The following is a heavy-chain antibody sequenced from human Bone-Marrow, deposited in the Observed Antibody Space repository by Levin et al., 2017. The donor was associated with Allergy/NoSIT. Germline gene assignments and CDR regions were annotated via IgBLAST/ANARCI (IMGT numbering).Heavy chain of an antibody. Sequence: LSLTCAASGFTFNGFGMHWVRQTPGKRLEWMAFISDDGSQEDYADSLKGRITISRDNSKNTLYLQMSRLRAEDTAVYYCAKDFGISIYGVLNPKFDSWGQGTLVTVSS. CDR2: ISDDGSQE. V-gene: IGHV3-30*18. CDR3: AKDFGISIYGVLNPKFDS. D-gene: IGHD3-3*01. J-gene: IGHJ4*02. CDR1: GFTFNGFG.